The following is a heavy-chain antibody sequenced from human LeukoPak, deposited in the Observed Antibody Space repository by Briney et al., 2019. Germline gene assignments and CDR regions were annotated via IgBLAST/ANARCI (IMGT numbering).Heavy chain of an antibody. D-gene: IGHD6-19*01. J-gene: IGHJ4*02. CDR3: ATSRPYSSGWYGWGFDY. V-gene: IGHV3-53*01. CDR1: GFTFDDHA. CDR2: IYSGGST. Sequence: PGRSLRLSCAASGFTFDDHAMHWVRQAPGKGLEWVSVIYSGGSTYYADSVKGRFTISRDNSKNTLYLQMNSLRAEDTAVYYCATSRPYSSGWYGWGFDYWGQGTLVTVSS.